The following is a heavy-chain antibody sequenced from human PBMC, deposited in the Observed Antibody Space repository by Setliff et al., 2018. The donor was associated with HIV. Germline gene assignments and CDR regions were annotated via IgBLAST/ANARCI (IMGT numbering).Heavy chain of an antibody. CDR1: GFTFRSYA. CDR3: ASGVLVVSAIFPASIAFDI. V-gene: IGHV3-23*01. Sequence: PGGSLRLSCGASGFTFRSYAMNWVRQAPGKGLEWVSTISGSGGNTHYADSVKGRFTIFRDNSKNTLYLQMNSLRAEDSAVYYCASGVLVVSAIFPASIAFDIWGQGTMVTV. J-gene: IGHJ3*02. D-gene: IGHD2-8*02. CDR2: ISGSGGNT.